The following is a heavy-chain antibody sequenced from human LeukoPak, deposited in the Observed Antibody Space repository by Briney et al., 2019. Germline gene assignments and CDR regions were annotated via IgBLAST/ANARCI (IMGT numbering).Heavy chain of an antibody. J-gene: IGHJ4*02. D-gene: IGHD2-15*01. Sequence: GGSLRLSCAASGFTFSNAWMSWVRQAPGKGLEWVGRIKSKTDGGTTDYAAPVKGRFTISRDDSKNTLYLQMNSLKTEDTAVCYCTGRIVVVVAATPRPENYFDYWGQGTLVTVSS. CDR1: GFTFSNAW. CDR3: TGRIVVVVAATPRPENYFDY. CDR2: IKSKTDGGTT. V-gene: IGHV3-15*01.